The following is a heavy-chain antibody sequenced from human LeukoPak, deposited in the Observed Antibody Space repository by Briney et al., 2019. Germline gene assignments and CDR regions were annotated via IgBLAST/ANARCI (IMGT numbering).Heavy chain of an antibody. Sequence: ASVKVSCKASGYTFTSYGISWVRQAPGQGLEWMGWISAYNGNTNYAQKLQGRVTMTTDTSTSTAYMELRSLRSDDTAVYYCAKRYYDDSSGYYAYYFDSWGQGTLVTVSS. CDR3: AKRYYDDSSGYYAYYFDS. CDR1: GYTFTSYG. J-gene: IGHJ4*02. V-gene: IGHV1-18*01. D-gene: IGHD3-22*01. CDR2: ISAYNGNT.